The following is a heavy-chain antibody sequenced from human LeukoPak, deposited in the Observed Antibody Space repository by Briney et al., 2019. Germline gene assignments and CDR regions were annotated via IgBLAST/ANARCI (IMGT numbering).Heavy chain of an antibody. Sequence: GGSLRLSCAASGFTFSTYWMIWYRQAPGKGLEWVGNINQDASEINYVASVRGRFTISRDNAKNSLHLQMNSLRAEDTAVYYCATDRDNSDWQKRFDSWGQGTLVTVSS. CDR3: ATDRDNSDWQKRFDS. CDR1: GFTFSTYW. J-gene: IGHJ4*02. D-gene: IGHD2-21*02. CDR2: INQDASEI. V-gene: IGHV3-7*01.